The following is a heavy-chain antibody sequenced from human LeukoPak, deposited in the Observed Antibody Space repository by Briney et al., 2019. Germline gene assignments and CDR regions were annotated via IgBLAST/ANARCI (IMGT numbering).Heavy chain of an antibody. CDR1: GGSISISSYY. D-gene: IGHD6-13*01. J-gene: IGHJ6*02. V-gene: IGHV4-39*01. Sequence: PSETLSLTCTVSGGSISISSYYWGWIRQPPGKGLEWIGSIYFSGSTYYNPSLKSRVTISVDTSKKQFSLELSSVTAADTAVYYCARVPVAAAGLGRGYYYYGMDVWGQGTTVTVSS. CDR2: IYFSGST. CDR3: ARVPVAAAGLGRGYYYYGMDV.